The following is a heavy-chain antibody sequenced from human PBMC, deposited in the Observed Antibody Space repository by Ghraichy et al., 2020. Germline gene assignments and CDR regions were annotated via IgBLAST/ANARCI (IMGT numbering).Heavy chain of an antibody. V-gene: IGHV3-23*01. CDR3: AKETDTSGWYSADY. CDR1: GFTFSNYA. D-gene: IGHD6-19*01. Sequence: GGSRRLSCAASGFTFSNYAMSWLRQAPGKGLEWVSAIRGSGVKTYYADSVKGRFTVSRDNSKNSLYLQMNSLRVEDTAVYYCAKETDTSGWYSADYWGQGTLVTVSS. J-gene: IGHJ4*02. CDR2: IRGSGVKT.